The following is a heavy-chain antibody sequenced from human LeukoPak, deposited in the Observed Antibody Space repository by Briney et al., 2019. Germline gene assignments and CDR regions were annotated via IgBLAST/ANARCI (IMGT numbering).Heavy chain of an antibody. CDR3: ARSAYSSGWYRFAIDY. CDR2: ISGGGETT. V-gene: IGHV3-23*01. CDR1: GFTFTSYA. Sequence: GGSLRLSCAASGFTFTSYAMSWVRQAPGKWLEWVSAISGGGETTDYADSVKGRFTISRDNSENTLYLQMNSLRADDTALYYCARSAYSSGWYRFAIDYWGQGPLVIVSS. D-gene: IGHD6-19*01. J-gene: IGHJ4*02.